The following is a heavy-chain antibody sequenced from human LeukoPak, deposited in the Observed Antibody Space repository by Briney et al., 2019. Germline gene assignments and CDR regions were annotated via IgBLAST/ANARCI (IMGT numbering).Heavy chain of an antibody. CDR1: GYSISSGYY. J-gene: IGHJ5*02. V-gene: IGHV4-38-2*02. Sequence: SETLSLTYTVSGYSISSGYYWGWIREPPGKGLEEIGTIYHSGSTYYNPSLKSRVTVSVDTSKNQFSLRLTSVTAADTAVYYCARRAYYDFWSGKYWFDPWGQGTLVSVSS. CDR2: IYHSGST. CDR3: ARRAYYDFWSGKYWFDP. D-gene: IGHD3-3*01.